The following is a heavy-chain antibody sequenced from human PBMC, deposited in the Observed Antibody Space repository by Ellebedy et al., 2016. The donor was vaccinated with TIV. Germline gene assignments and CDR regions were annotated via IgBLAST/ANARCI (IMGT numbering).Heavy chain of an antibody. Sequence: AASVKVSCKASGYTFTSYGISWVRQAPGQGLEWMGWISAYNGNTNYAQKLQGRVTMTTDTSTSTAYMELRSLRSDDTAVYYCARVLGGMGYDAFDIWGQGTMVTVSS. J-gene: IGHJ3*02. CDR3: ARVLGGMGYDAFDI. V-gene: IGHV1-18*01. CDR2: ISAYNGNT. CDR1: GYTFTSYG. D-gene: IGHD3-16*01.